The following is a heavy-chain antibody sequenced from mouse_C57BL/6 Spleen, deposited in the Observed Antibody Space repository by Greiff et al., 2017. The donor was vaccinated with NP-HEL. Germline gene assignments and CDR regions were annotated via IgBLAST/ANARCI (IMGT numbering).Heavy chain of an antibody. J-gene: IGHJ2*01. V-gene: IGHV1-61*01. CDR3: ARTADYFDY. Sequence: QVQLQQPGAELVRPGSSVKLSCKASGYTFTSYWMDWVKQRPGQGLEWIGNIYPSDSETHYNQKFKDKATLTVDKSSSTAYMQLSSLTSEDSAVDYCARTADYFDYWGHSTTLTVSS. CDR2: IYPSDSET. CDR1: GYTFTSYW. D-gene: IGHD1-2*01.